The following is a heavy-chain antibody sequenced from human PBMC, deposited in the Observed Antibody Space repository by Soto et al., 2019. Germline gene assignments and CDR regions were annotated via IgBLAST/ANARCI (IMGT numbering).Heavy chain of an antibody. CDR3: ARGYLGDYTFDY. V-gene: IGHV4-61*01. J-gene: IGHJ4*02. CDR2: IYYSGST. CDR1: GGSVSSGSYY. Sequence: SEPLSLTCTVSGGSVSSGSYYWSWIRQPPGKGLEWIGYIYYSGSTNYNPSLKSRVTISVDTSKNQFSLKLSSVTAADAAVYYCARGYLGDYTFDYWGQGTLVTVSS. D-gene: IGHD4-17*01.